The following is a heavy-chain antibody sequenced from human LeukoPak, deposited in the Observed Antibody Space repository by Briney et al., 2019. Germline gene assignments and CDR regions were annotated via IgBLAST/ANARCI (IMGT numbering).Heavy chain of an antibody. CDR3: ARDGSCGGGCYAS. V-gene: IGHV3-21*01. Sequence: GGSLRLSCAASGFSFSSYTRNWVRQAQGKGLEWVSIISSSSSYIYYADSVKGRFTISRDNAKNPLYLEMNSLRVDDTAVYYWARDGSCGGGCYASWAQGTLVTVSS. J-gene: IGHJ4*02. CDR1: GFSFSSYT. D-gene: IGHD2-21*02. CDR2: ISSSSSYI.